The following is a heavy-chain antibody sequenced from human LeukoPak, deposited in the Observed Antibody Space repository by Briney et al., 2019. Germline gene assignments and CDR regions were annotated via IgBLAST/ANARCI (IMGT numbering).Heavy chain of an antibody. Sequence: ASVKVSCKASGYTFTSYYMHWVRQAPGQGLEWMGIINPSGGSTSYAQKFQGRVTMTTDTSTSTAYMELRSLRSDDTAVYYCARSGRGVVVPAANNWGQGTLVTVSS. J-gene: IGHJ4*02. V-gene: IGHV1-46*01. D-gene: IGHD2-2*01. CDR1: GYTFTSYY. CDR2: INPSGGST. CDR3: ARSGRGVVVPAANN.